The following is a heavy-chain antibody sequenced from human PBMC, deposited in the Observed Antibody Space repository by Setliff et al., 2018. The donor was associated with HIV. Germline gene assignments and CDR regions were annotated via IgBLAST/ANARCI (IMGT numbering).Heavy chain of an antibody. V-gene: IGHV1-8*01. Sequence: ASVKVSCKASGYTFTSYDINWVRQATGQRLEWMGWMNPNSGNTGYAQKFQGRVTMTRNTSISTAYMELSSLRSEDTAVYYCARGGRADEPVEMATSGDWYFDLWGRGTLVTVSS. CDR2: MNPNSGNT. CDR1: GYTFTSYD. CDR3: ARGGRADEPVEMATSGDWYFDL. J-gene: IGHJ2*01. D-gene: IGHD1-26*01.